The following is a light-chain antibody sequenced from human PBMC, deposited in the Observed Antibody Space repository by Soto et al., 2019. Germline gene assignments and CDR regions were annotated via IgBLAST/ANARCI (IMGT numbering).Light chain of an antibody. J-gene: IGLJ2*01. CDR2: DVS. V-gene: IGLV2-11*01. CDR3: CSYAGTYTPVV. Sequence: QSALTQPRSVSGSPGQSVTISCAGTSSDVGGYNYVYWYQQYPGKAPKLMISDVSKRPSGVPDRFSGSKSGNTASLTISGLQAEDEADYYCCSYAGTYTPVVFGGGTKVTVL. CDR1: SSDVGGYNY.